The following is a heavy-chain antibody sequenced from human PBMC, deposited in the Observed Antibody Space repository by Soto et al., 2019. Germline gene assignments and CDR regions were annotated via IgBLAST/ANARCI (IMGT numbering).Heavy chain of an antibody. CDR1: GFIFSSYT. D-gene: IGHD4-17*01. Sequence: QVQLVESGGGMVQPGRSLRLSCAASGFIFSSYTMHWVRQAPGKGLEWVAVISYDGSSKYYADSVKGRFTISRDNSKNTLYLQMNSLSAEDTAVYYCSRADPTVTLSVFDPWGQGTLVTVSS. J-gene: IGHJ5*02. CDR2: ISYDGSSK. CDR3: SRADPTVTLSVFDP. V-gene: IGHV3-30-3*01.